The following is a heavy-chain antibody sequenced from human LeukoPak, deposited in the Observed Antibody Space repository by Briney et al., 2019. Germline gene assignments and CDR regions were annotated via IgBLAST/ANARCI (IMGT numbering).Heavy chain of an antibody. V-gene: IGHV3-23*01. CDR2: ISASGVST. CDR3: AKGTWLYAFDI. Sequence: PGGSLRLSCAASGFTFSSYARSWVRRTPGKGLELVSVISASGVSTYYADSVKGRFTISRDNSKNPLSLQMNSLRAEDTAVYYCAKGTWLYAFDIWGQGTMVTVSS. CDR1: GFTFSSYA. D-gene: IGHD6-19*01. J-gene: IGHJ3*02.